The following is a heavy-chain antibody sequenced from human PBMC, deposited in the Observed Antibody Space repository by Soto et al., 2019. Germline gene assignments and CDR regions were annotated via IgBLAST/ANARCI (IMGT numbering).Heavy chain of an antibody. CDR1: GFTFSSYA. CDR2: ISGSGGST. Sequence: GGSLRLSCAASGFTFSSYAMSWVRQAPGKGLEWVSAISGSGGSTYYADSVKGRFTISRDNSKNTLYLQMNSLRAEDTAVYYCAKSYADVAVGRFHYYMDVWGKGTTVTVSS. V-gene: IGHV3-23*01. D-gene: IGHD1-26*01. CDR3: AKSYADVAVGRFHYYMDV. J-gene: IGHJ6*03.